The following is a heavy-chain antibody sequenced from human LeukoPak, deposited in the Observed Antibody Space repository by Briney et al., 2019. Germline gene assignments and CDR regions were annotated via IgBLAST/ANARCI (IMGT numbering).Heavy chain of an antibody. CDR1: GFXFSSYV. CDR3: AKDFRVGYTGYDFDY. J-gene: IGHJ4*02. D-gene: IGHD5-12*01. CDR2: ISVSGGST. V-gene: IGHV3-23*01. Sequence: PGGSLRLSCAASGFXFSSYVMNWVRQAPGKGLEWVSGISVSGGSTYYGDSVKGRFTISRDNSKNTVYLQMNSLRAEDTAVYYCAKDFRVGYTGYDFDYWGQGTLVTVAS.